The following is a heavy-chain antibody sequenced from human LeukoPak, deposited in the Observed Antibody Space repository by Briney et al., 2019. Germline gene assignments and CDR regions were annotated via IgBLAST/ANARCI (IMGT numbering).Heavy chain of an antibody. CDR1: GHRFTNHW. Sequence: GGSLKISCEVSGHRFTNHWIGWVRQMPGKGLEWMGIINLGDSDTKYSPSFQGQVTISLGKSISTAYLQWRSLKASDTAMYYCARRPYSGSPNWFDPWGQGTLVTVSS. CDR3: ARRPYSGSPNWFDP. CDR2: INLGDSDT. V-gene: IGHV5-51*01. D-gene: IGHD1-26*01. J-gene: IGHJ5*02.